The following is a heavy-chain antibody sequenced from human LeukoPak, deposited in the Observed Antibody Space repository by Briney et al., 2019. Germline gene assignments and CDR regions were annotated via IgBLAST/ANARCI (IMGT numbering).Heavy chain of an antibody. CDR2: INHSGST. D-gene: IGHD4-17*01. CDR1: GGSFSGYY. Sequence: PSETLSLTCAVYGGSFSGYYWSWIRQPPGKGLEWIGEINHSGSTNYNPSLKSRVTISVDTSKNQFSLKLSSVTAADTAVYYCARHRGDYYYYDGMDVWGQGTTVTVSS. CDR3: ARHRGDYYYYDGMDV. V-gene: IGHV4-34*01. J-gene: IGHJ6*02.